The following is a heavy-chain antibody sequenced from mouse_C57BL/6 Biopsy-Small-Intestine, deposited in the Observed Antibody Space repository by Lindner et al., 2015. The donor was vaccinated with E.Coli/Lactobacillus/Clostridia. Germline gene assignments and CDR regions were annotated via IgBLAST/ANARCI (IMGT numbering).Heavy chain of an antibody. V-gene: IGHV14-2*01. CDR2: IDPEDGET. D-gene: IGHD1-1*01. Sequence: VQLQESGAELVRPGASVKLSCTASGFNIKDSLMHWVKQRPEQGLEWIGWIDPEDGETKYAPKFQDKATLTADTSPNTAYLQLSSLTSEDTAIYYCSRGSVVRAWFAYWGQGTLVTVSA. J-gene: IGHJ3*01. CDR3: SRGSVVRAWFAY. CDR1: GFNIKDSL.